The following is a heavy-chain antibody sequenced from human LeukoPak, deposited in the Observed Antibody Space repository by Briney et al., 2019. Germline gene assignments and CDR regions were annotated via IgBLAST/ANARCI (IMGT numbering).Heavy chain of an antibody. Sequence: PGGSLRLSCAASGFTFSDYTLNWVRQPPGKGLEWVSSITGDSNYIYYADSVKDRFTVSRDNAKNSLYLHINSLRAEDTAVYYCARVQGSPYWGQGTLVTVSS. CDR2: ITGDSNYI. CDR3: ARVQGSPY. J-gene: IGHJ4*02. CDR1: GFTFSDYT. V-gene: IGHV3-21*01.